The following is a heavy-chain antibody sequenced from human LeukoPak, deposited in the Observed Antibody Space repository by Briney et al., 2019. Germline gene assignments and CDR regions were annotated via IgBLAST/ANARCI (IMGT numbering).Heavy chain of an antibody. CDR2: IIGSGGGT. CDR1: GFTFSSYA. V-gene: IGHV3-23*01. D-gene: IGHD3-22*01. Sequence: GGSLRLSCAASGFTFSSYAMSWVRQAPGEGLEWVSSIIGSGGGTYYTDSVKGRFTISRDNAKNSLYLQMNSLRDEDTAVYYCARTLYDSSGYYIPGMDVWGQGTTVTVSS. J-gene: IGHJ6*02. CDR3: ARTLYDSSGYYIPGMDV.